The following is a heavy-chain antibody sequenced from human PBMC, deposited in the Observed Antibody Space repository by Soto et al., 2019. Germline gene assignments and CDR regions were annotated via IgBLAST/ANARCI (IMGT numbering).Heavy chain of an antibody. CDR2: IIPAFGTT. J-gene: IGHJ4*02. CDR3: ARDGGFGELKY. CDR1: GDTFSGYP. D-gene: IGHD3-10*01. Sequence: SVKVSCKASGDTFSGYPINWVRQAPGEGLEWMGRIIPAFGTTNDAQRFEGRVTFTADESTNTAYMELRGLLSEDTAVYYCARDGGFGELKYWGPGTLVTVSS. V-gene: IGHV1-69*13.